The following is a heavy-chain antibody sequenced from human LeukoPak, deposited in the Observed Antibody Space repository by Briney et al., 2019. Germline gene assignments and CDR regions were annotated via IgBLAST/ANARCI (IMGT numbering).Heavy chain of an antibody. CDR3: ARDRDYGSGSYDY. CDR2: IYHSGST. V-gene: IGHV4-4*02. J-gene: IGHJ4*02. Sequence: PSETLSLTCAVSGGSISSSNWWSWVRQPPGKGLEWIGEIYHSGSTNYNPSLKSRVTISVDKSKNQFSLKLSSVTAADTAVYYCARDRDYGSGSYDYCGQGSLVTVSS. CDR1: GGSISSSNW. D-gene: IGHD3-10*01.